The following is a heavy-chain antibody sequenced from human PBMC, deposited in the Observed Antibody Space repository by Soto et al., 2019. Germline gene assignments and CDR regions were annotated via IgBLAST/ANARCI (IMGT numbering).Heavy chain of an antibody. Sequence: SVKVSCKASGGTFSIYAIRWVRQAPGQGLEWMGWIIPIFGTANYAQRFQGRVTITADESTSTSYMELSSLRSEDTALYYCARERYCSSTSSYFLGSWGQGTLVTVPS. CDR2: IIPIFGTA. V-gene: IGHV1-69*13. CDR1: GGTFSIYA. J-gene: IGHJ4*02. CDR3: ARERYCSSTSSYFLGS. D-gene: IGHD2-2*01.